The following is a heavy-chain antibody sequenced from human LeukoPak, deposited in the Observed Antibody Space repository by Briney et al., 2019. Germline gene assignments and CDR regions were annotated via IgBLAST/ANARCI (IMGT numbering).Heavy chain of an antibody. Sequence: PGRSLRLSCAASGFSFRSYGMHWVRQAPGKGLEGVAVIWDDGSNKYYADSVKGRFTISRDNSKNTLYLQMNSLRAEDTAVYYRASDRGGYYRGGYFDYWGQGTLVTVSS. CDR1: GFSFRSYG. J-gene: IGHJ4*02. D-gene: IGHD5-12*01. CDR3: ASDRGGYYRGGYFDY. V-gene: IGHV3-33*01. CDR2: IWDDGSNK.